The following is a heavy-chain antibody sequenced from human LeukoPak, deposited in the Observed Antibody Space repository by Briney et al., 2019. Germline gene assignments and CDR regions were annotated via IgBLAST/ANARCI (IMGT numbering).Heavy chain of an antibody. Sequence: SGGSLRLSCAASVFTFSSYDMSWVRQAPGKGLEWVSAISGSVDSTYYADSVKGRRPLSRENSKNTLYLQINSLRAEDAAVYFCASSGRSGVFESLDYWGQGTLVTVSS. V-gene: IGHV3-23*01. D-gene: IGHD3-3*01. CDR3: ASSGRSGVFESLDY. CDR2: ISGSVDST. J-gene: IGHJ4*02. CDR1: VFTFSSYD.